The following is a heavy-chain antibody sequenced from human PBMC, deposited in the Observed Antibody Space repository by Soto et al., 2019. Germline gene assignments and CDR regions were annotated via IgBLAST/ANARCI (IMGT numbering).Heavy chain of an antibody. V-gene: IGHV3-33*01. CDR2: IWFDGVKE. Sequence: GGSLRLSCAVSGFRFSTYAMHLVRQSPGKGLEWLAIIWFDGVKEYYAESVRGRFTISIDNSKNTVFLQMDTVGAEDSALYYCTPATSDVWGQGTTVTVS. CDR3: TPATSDV. J-gene: IGHJ6*02. CDR1: GFRFSTYA.